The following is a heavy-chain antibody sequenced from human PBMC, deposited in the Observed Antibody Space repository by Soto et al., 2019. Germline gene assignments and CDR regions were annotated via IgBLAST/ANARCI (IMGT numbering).Heavy chain of an antibody. CDR1: GGTFSSYA. V-gene: IGHV1-69*13. D-gene: IGHD5-18*01. J-gene: IGHJ6*02. Sequence: SVKVSCKASGGTFSSYAISWVRQAPGQGLEWMGGIIPIFGTANYAQKFQGRVTITADESTSTAYMELSSLRSEDTAVYYCARVGSYGLYYYYYYGMDVWGQGTTVTVYS. CDR3: ARVGSYGLYYYYYYGMDV. CDR2: IIPIFGTA.